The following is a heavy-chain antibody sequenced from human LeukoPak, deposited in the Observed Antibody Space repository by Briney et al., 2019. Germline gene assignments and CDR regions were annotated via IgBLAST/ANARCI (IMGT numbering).Heavy chain of an antibody. Sequence: SETLSLTCTVSGGSISSYYWSWIRQPPGKGLEWIGYIYTSGSTNYDPSLKCRVTISVDTSKNQFSLKLSSVTAADTAVYYCARSFMFDYFDYWGQGTLVTVSS. CDR3: ARSFMFDYFDY. D-gene: IGHD3-10*02. V-gene: IGHV4-4*09. CDR1: GGSISSYY. J-gene: IGHJ4*02. CDR2: IYTSGST.